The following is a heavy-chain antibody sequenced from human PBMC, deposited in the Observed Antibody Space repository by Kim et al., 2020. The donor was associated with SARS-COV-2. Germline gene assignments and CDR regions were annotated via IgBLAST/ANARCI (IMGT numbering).Heavy chain of an antibody. CDR2: ISWNSGSI. V-gene: IGHV3-9*01. D-gene: IGHD3-22*01. J-gene: IGHJ6*01. CDR1: GFTFDDYA. Sequence: GGSLRLSCAASGFTFDDYAMHWVRQAPGKGLEWVSGISWNSGSIGYADSVKGRFTISRDNAKNSLYLQMNSLRAEDTALYYCAQDTNYESSGYKVNGMDV. CDR3: AQDTNYESSGYKVNGMDV.